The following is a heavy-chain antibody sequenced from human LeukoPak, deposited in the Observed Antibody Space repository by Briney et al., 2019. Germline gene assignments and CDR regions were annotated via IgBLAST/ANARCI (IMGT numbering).Heavy chain of an antibody. CDR2: IYTSGSA. D-gene: IGHD1-14*01. CDR3: ARARRPGSDAFDI. V-gene: IGHV4-61*09. CDR1: GGSISSGSYY. Sequence: SETLSLTCTVSGGSISSGSYYWSWIRQPAGTGLEWIGHIYTSGSANYNPSLKSRVTMSVDTSKNQFSLKLSSVTAADTAVYYCARARRPGSDAFDIWGQGTMVTVSS. J-gene: IGHJ3*02.